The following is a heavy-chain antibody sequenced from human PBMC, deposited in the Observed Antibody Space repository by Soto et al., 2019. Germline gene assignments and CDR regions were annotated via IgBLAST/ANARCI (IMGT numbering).Heavy chain of an antibody. CDR2: INPSGGST. CDR3: ARVYGEGDRPEYSPMY. CDR1: GYTFTSYY. J-gene: IGHJ4*02. V-gene: IGHV1-46*03. D-gene: IGHD4-17*01. Sequence: GASVKVSCKASGYTFTSYYMHWVRQAPGQGLEWMGIINPSGGSTSYAQKFQGRVTMTRDTSTSTVYMELSSLRSEDTAVYYCARVYGEGDRPEYSPMYWGQGTLVTVSS.